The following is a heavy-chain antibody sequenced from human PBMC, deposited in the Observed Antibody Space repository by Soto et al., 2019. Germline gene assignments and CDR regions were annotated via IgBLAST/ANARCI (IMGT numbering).Heavy chain of an antibody. Sequence: GESLKISCKGSGYSFTNYWIAWVRQMPGKGLEWMGIIYPGDSDTRYSPSFQGQVTISADKSITTAYLQWRSLKASDTAMYYCARYRGVATVDYMDVWGKGTTVTVSS. CDR1: GYSFTNYW. CDR2: IYPGDSDT. D-gene: IGHD3-10*01. V-gene: IGHV5-51*01. J-gene: IGHJ6*03. CDR3: ARYRGVATVDYMDV.